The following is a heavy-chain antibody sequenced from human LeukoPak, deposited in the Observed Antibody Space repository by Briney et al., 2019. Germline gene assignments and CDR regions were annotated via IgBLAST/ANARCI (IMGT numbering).Heavy chain of an antibody. CDR1: GYTFTGYY. CDR2: INPNSGGT. J-gene: IGHJ5*02. D-gene: IGHD3-22*01. CDR3: ARASYYYDIWWFGP. V-gene: IGHV1-2*02. Sequence: GASVKVSCKASGYTFTGYYMHWVRQAPGQGLEWMGWINPNSGGTNYAQKFQGRVTMTRDTSISTAYMELSRLRSDDTAVYYCARASYYYDIWWFGPWGQGTLVTVSS.